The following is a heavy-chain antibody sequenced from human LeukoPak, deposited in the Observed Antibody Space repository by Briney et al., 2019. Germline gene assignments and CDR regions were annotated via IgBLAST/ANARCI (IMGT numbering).Heavy chain of an antibody. J-gene: IGHJ4*02. D-gene: IGHD3-3*01. Sequence: TTSETLSLTCTVSGGSISSYYWSWIRQPPGKGLEWIGYIYYSGSTNYNPPLKSRVTISVDTSKNQFSLKLSSVTAADTAVYYCASIWSGSYDYWGQGTLVTVSS. CDR3: ASIWSGSYDY. CDR1: GGSISSYY. V-gene: IGHV4-59*08. CDR2: IYYSGST.